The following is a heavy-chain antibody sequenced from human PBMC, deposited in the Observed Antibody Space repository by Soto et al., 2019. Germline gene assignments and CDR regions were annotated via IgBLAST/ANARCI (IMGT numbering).Heavy chain of an antibody. V-gene: IGHV3-48*03. D-gene: IGHD1-26*01. J-gene: IGHJ4*02. Sequence: PGGSLRLSCAASGFTFSNYNFNWVRQAPGQGLEWISYISYRLSTIHYADSVRGRFTISRDNARSCIHLDMTNLGDDDTGVYYCARDMGLGRDALDSWGQGTLVTVSS. CDR2: ISYRLSTI. CDR3: ARDMGLGRDALDS. CDR1: GFTFSNYN.